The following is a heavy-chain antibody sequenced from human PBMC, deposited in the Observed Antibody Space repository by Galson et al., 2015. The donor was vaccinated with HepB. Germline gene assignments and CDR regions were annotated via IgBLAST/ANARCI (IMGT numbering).Heavy chain of an antibody. CDR3: AREKCSDIRCNSHWFDP. J-gene: IGHJ5*02. CDR2: ILPLFGTT. D-gene: IGHD2-15*01. Sequence: SVKVSCKASGYTFTSYGISWVRQAPGQGLEYMGNILPLFGTTNYEQKFQGRVTFTADESTSTAFMELSSLRSEDTAVYYCAREKCSDIRCNSHWFDPWGQGTLVTVSS. CDR1: GYTFTSYG. V-gene: IGHV1-69*13.